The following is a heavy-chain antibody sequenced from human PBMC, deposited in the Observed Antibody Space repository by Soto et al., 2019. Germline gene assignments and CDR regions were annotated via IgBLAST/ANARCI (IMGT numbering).Heavy chain of an antibody. CDR2: IDIAGSTT. V-gene: IGHV3-74*01. J-gene: IGHJ4*02. D-gene: IGHD6-19*01. CDR1: GFTFSSYW. Sequence: GGSLRLSGAAAGFTFSSYWMHWVRQTPGKGLVWVSRIDIAGSTTTYADSVKGRFTISRDNAKNTLYLQMNSLRAEDTAVYYCARDQTVAGPTTFDYCGQGTLVTVSS. CDR3: ARDQTVAGPTTFDY.